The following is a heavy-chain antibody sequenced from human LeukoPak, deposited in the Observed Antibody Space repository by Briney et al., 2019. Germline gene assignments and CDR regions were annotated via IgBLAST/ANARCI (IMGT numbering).Heavy chain of an antibody. J-gene: IGHJ4*02. CDR2: ISYDGTKK. CDR1: GFTFSNYA. CDR3: ARGRSRGVRFDY. Sequence: QAGRSLRLSCAASGFTFSNYAIHWVRQAPGKGLEWVAVISYDGTKKYYADSVKGRFTISRGNSNDTLYLQMNSLRAEDTAVYYCARGRSRGVRFDYWGQGTLVTVSS. V-gene: IGHV3-30*04. D-gene: IGHD3-10*01.